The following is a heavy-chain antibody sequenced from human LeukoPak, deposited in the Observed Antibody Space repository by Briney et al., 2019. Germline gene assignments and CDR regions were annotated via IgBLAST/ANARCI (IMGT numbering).Heavy chain of an antibody. D-gene: IGHD2-15*01. Sequence: GGSLRLSCAASGFTFSSYGMHWVRQAPGKGLEWVAVIWYDGNNKYYAESVKGRFTISRDISKNTLYLQMNSLRVEDTAVYYCAKAKFCSGGSCLFDYWGQGTLVTVSS. CDR1: GFTFSSYG. CDR2: IWYDGNNK. CDR3: AKAKFCSGGSCLFDY. J-gene: IGHJ4*02. V-gene: IGHV3-33*06.